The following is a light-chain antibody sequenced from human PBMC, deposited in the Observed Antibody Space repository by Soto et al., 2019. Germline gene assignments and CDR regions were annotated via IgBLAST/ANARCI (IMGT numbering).Light chain of an antibody. V-gene: IGLV2-23*02. CDR1: SCDVGRYNL. Sequence: QSVLTQPASVSGSPGQSITISCTGTSCDVGRYNLVSWYQQHPGTAPKVMVYEVRKRPSGVSNRFSGSKSGNTASLTISGLQAEDEADYYCCSYAGSSTVVVFGGGTKLTVL. CDR3: CSYAGSSTVVV. J-gene: IGLJ2*01. CDR2: EVR.